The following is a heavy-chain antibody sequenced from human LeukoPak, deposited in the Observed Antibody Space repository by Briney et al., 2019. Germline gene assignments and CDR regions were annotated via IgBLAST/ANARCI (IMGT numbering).Heavy chain of an antibody. CDR2: IKSKTDGGTT. Sequence: GGSLRLSCAASGFTFSNAWMSWVRQAPGKGLEWVGRIKSKTDGGTTVYAAPVKGRFTISRDDSKNTLYLQMNSLKTEDTAVYYCTTRTGSSILWWAFDYWGQGTLVTVSS. D-gene: IGHD2-21*01. J-gene: IGHJ4*02. V-gene: IGHV3-15*01. CDR1: GFTFSNAW. CDR3: TTRTGSSILWWAFDY.